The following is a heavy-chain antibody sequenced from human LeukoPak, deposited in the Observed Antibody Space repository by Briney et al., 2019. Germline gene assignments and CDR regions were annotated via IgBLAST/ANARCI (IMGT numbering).Heavy chain of an antibody. CDR3: AREIAMAGKTFDN. Sequence: GASVKVSCKASGYTITNYYMHWVRQAPGQGLEWMGTINPSGDSTTCAQEFQGRVTMTRDTSTSTFYMELSSLRSEDTAVYHCAREIAMAGKTFDNWGQGTLVTVSS. V-gene: IGHV1-46*01. CDR2: INPSGDST. J-gene: IGHJ4*02. D-gene: IGHD6-19*01. CDR1: GYTITNYY.